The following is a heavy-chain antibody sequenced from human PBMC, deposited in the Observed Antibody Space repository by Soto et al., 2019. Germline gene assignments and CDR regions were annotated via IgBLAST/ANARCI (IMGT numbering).Heavy chain of an antibody. CDR1: GGSFSGYY. J-gene: IGHJ6*03. Sequence: QVQLQQWGAGLLKPSETLSLTCAVYGGSFSGYYWSWIRQPPGKGLEWIGEINHSGSTNYNPSLRSRSTISVDSSKYQFSLKLSSVTAADTAVYYCARLGYCSGGSCRTFRQYYYYYMDVWGKGTTVTVSS. CDR2: INHSGST. CDR3: ARLGYCSGGSCRTFRQYYYYYMDV. V-gene: IGHV4-34*01. D-gene: IGHD2-15*01.